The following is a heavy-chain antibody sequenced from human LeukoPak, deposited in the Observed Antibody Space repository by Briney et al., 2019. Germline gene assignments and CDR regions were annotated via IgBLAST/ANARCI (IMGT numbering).Heavy chain of an antibody. CDR2: IYHSGST. J-gene: IGHJ4*02. V-gene: IGHV4-30-2*01. Sequence: NASETLSLTCTVSGGSISSGGYYWSWIRQPPGKGLEWIGYIYHSGSTYYNPSLKSRVTISVDRSKNQFSLKLSSVTAADTAVYYCARGGITGTLDYWGQGTLVTVSS. CDR3: ARGGITGTLDY. CDR1: GGSISSGGYY. D-gene: IGHD1-20*01.